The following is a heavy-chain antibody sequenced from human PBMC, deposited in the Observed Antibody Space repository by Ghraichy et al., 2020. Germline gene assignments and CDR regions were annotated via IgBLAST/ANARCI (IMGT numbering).Heavy chain of an antibody. CDR2: TFYESSWYS. V-gene: IGHV6-1*01. CDR3: ATGQMSAFDI. Sequence: SQTLSLTCAISGDSLSSHNVAWNWIRQSPSRGLEWLGRTFYESSWYSDYVESVRGRITINPDTSRNQFSLQLSSVTPEDTAIYYCATGQMSAFDIWGQGTMVTVSS. J-gene: IGHJ3*02. CDR1: GDSLSSHNVA.